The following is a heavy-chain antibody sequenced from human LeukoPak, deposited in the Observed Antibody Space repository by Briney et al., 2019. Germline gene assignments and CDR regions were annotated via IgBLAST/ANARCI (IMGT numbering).Heavy chain of an antibody. CDR1: GGSFSSSSYY. J-gene: IGHJ5*02. CDR3: ARHLSSWDPEWFVP. D-gene: IGHD6-13*01. CDR2: IYYSGKN. Sequence: ETLSLTCTVSGGSFSSSSYYWGWHRQPQGRGGEGFGSIYYSGKNYYTPSLKRRVPISVDTSNNQFSLKLSSVTAADTAVYYCARHLSSWDPEWFVPWGQGTLVTVSS. V-gene: IGHV4-39*01.